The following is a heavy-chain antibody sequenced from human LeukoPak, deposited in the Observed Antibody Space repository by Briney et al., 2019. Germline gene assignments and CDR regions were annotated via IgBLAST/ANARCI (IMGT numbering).Heavy chain of an antibody. CDR1: GFTFSSYA. Sequence: GRSLRLSWAAYGFTFSSYAMHWVRQPPGKGLEWVAVISYDGSNKYYADSVKGRFTIYRENSKNTLYLQMNRLRAEDTAVYYCARVPGYSSGWADYWGQGTLVTVSS. V-gene: IGHV3-30-3*01. D-gene: IGHD6-19*01. CDR2: ISYDGSNK. CDR3: ARVPGYSSGWADY. J-gene: IGHJ4*02.